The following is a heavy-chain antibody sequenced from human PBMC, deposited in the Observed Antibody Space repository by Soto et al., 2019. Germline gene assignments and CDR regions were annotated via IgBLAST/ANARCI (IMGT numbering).Heavy chain of an antibody. J-gene: IGHJ4*02. Sequence: QVQLVQSGAEVKKPGASVKVSCKASGYTFTSYGISWVRQAPGQGLEWMGWISAYNGNTNYAQKLQGRVTMTTDTATSTSYMELRSLRSDDTAVYYCASSLLVGYGLEGESDWGQGTLGTVSS. CDR2: ISAYNGNT. CDR1: GYTFTSYG. V-gene: IGHV1-18*01. CDR3: ASSLLVGYGLEGESD. D-gene: IGHD5-18*01.